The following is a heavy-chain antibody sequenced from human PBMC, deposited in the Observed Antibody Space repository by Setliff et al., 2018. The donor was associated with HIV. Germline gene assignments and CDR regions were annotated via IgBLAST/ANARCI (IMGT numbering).Heavy chain of an antibody. V-gene: IGHV1-69*13. Sequence: GASVKVSCKTSGDTLSSYAITWARQAPGQGLEWMGRIIPIFGTADYAQKFQGRVTLTADESTSIAYMELNRLRSEDTDVYCCARAPFTSGHYGADYWGQGTLVTVS. CDR1: GDTLSSYA. D-gene: IGHD3-10*01. J-gene: IGHJ4*02. CDR2: IIPIFGTA. CDR3: ARAPFTSGHYGADY.